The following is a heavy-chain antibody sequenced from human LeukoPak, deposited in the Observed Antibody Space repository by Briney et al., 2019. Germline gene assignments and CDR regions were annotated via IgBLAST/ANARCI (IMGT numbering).Heavy chain of an antibody. Sequence: PGGSLRLSCAASGFTFSSYSMNWVRQAPGKGLEWVSSISSSSSYIYYADSVKGRFTISRDNAKNSLYLQMNSLRAEDTAVYYCARPLKYVGDLGGFDYWGQGTLVTVSS. CDR1: GFTFSSYS. V-gene: IGHV3-21*01. D-gene: IGHD3-10*02. CDR3: ARPLKYVGDLGGFDY. CDR2: ISSSSSYI. J-gene: IGHJ4*02.